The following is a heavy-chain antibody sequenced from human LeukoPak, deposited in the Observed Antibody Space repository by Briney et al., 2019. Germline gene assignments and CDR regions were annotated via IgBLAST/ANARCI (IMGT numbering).Heavy chain of an antibody. J-gene: IGHJ6*03. D-gene: IGHD6-13*01. V-gene: IGHV1-2*02. Sequence: ASVKVSCKASGYTFTGYYMHWVRQAPGQGLEWMGWINPNSGGTNYAQKFQGRVTMTRDTSISTAYMELSRLRSDDTAVYYCARNLYSSSWYYYYYYMDVWGKGTTVTVSS. CDR2: INPNSGGT. CDR3: ARNLYSSSWYYYYYYMDV. CDR1: GYTFTGYY.